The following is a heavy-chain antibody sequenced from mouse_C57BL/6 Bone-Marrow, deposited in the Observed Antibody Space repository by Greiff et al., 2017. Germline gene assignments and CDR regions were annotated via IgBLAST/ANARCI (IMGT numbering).Heavy chain of an antibody. CDR1: GYTFNSYW. J-gene: IGHJ4*01. Sequence: QVQLQQSGAELVMPGASVKLSCKASGYTFNSYWMHWVKQRPGQGLEWIGEIVPSDSYTNYNQKFKGKSTLTVDKSSSTAYMQLSSLTSEDSAVYYCARNYDGSMDYWGQGTSVTVSS. CDR2: IVPSDSYT. CDR3: ARNYDGSMDY. D-gene: IGHD2-3*01. V-gene: IGHV1-69*01.